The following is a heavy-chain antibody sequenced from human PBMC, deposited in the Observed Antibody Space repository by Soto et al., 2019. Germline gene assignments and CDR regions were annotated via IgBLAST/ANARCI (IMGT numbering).Heavy chain of an antibody. D-gene: IGHD1-26*01. V-gene: IGHV3-9*01. J-gene: IGHJ4*02. Sequence: EVQLVESGGGSVQPGGSLRLSCVASGFRFDDYAMHWVRQRPGKGLEWVSGINWNSDTIGYDDSVKGRFIVSRDNAEGPMLPQLTTLRAEDSGLYFCAMSTSNDLYYHFESWGQGTRVTV. CDR2: INWNSDTI. CDR3: AMSTSNDLYYHFES. CDR1: GFRFDDYA.